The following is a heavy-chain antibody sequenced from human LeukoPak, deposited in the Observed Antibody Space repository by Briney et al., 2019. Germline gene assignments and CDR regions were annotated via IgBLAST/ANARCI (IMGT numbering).Heavy chain of an antibody. Sequence: GGSLRLSCAASGFIFTVYAMTWVRQAPGRGREWVSTICGSGGATYYADSVRGRFTISRDNSGNTLYLQMNSLRAEDTAVYYGAKDRKTWTQEVYAWGEGTLVTASS. CDR3: AKDRKTWTQEVYA. CDR2: ICGSGGAT. CDR1: GFIFTVYA. J-gene: IGHJ5*02. D-gene: IGHD5/OR15-5a*01. V-gene: IGHV3-23*01.